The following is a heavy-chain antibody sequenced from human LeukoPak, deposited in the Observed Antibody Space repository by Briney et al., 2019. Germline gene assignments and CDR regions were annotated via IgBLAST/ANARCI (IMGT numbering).Heavy chain of an antibody. CDR1: GFTFSSYA. Sequence: GGSLRLSCAASGFTFSSYAMNWVRQAPGKGLEWVSSISSSSSYIYYADSVKGRFTISRDNAKNSLYLQMNSPRAEDTAVYYCARVGRVTNVSRYFDYWGQGTLVTVSS. J-gene: IGHJ4*02. D-gene: IGHD2-21*02. CDR2: ISSSSSYI. V-gene: IGHV3-21*01. CDR3: ARVGRVTNVSRYFDY.